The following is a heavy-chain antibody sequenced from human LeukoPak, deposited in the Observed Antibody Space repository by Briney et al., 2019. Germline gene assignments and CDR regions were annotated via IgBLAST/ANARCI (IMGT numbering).Heavy chain of an antibody. CDR2: INPGGDNT. J-gene: IGHJ3*02. D-gene: IGHD5-24*01. CDR1: GGTLSSYT. V-gene: IGHV1-46*01. Sequence: GASVKVSCKASGGTLSSYTITWVRQAPGQGLEWMGLINPGGDNTDYAQNFQGRVTMTRDTSTSTVYMGLSSLRSEDTAVYYCARIRDGYNDAYDIWGQGTMVTVSS. CDR3: ARIRDGYNDAYDI.